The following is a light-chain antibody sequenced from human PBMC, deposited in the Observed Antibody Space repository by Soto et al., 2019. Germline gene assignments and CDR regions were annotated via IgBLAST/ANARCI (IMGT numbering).Light chain of an antibody. Sequence: EIVLTPSPGTLSLSPGERATLSCRASQSVSSSYLAWYQQKPGQAPRLLIYGASSRATGIPARFSGSGSGTDFTLTISSLEPEDFAVYYCQQRSKWPPTFGQGTKVDIK. CDR2: GAS. V-gene: IGKV3D-20*02. CDR3: QQRSKWPPT. CDR1: QSVSSSY. J-gene: IGKJ1*01.